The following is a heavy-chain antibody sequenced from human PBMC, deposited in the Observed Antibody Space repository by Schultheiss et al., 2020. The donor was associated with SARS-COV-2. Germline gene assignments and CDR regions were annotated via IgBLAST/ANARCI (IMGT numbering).Heavy chain of an antibody. CDR2: IYHSGST. V-gene: IGHV4-38-2*02. CDR1: GYSISSGYY. D-gene: IGHD2-15*01. J-gene: IGHJ3*02. CDR3: ARDVLFGYCSGGSCYSNAFDI. Sequence: SCAVSGYSISSGYYWGWIRQPPGKGLEWIGSIYHSGSTYYNPSLKSRVTISVDTSKNQFSLKLSSVTAADTAVYYCARDVLFGYCSGGSCYSNAFDIWGQGTMVTVSS.